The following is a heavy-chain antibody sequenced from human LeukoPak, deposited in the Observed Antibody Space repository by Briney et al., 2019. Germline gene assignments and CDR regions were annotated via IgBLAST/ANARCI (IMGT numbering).Heavy chain of an antibody. CDR3: ARHNADYDILTGYSHFHYYFDY. D-gene: IGHD3-9*01. Sequence: SETLSLTCTVSGGSISSYYWCWIRQPPGKGLEWIGYIYYSGSTNYNPSLKSRVTISVDTSKNQFSLNLSSVTAADTAVYYCARHNADYDILTGYSHFHYYFDYWGQGTLVTVSS. CDR2: IYYSGST. V-gene: IGHV4-59*08. CDR1: GGSISSYY. J-gene: IGHJ4*02.